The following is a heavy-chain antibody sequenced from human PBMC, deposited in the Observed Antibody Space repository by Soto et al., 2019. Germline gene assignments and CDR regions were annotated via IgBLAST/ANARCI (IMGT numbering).Heavy chain of an antibody. CDR1: GYNFNNYG. CDR3: VRRVVTTLDDAFDI. Sequence: QVQLVQSGPEVKKPGASVTLSCNASGYNFNNYGISWVRQAPGQGLEWMGWISGNNGNTKYGQKFQGRVSLTTDSSTSTAYMEMRSLRSDDTADYYCVRRVVTTLDDAFDIWGPGTRVTVSS. J-gene: IGHJ3*02. V-gene: IGHV1-18*01. CDR2: ISGNNGNT. D-gene: IGHD2-21*02.